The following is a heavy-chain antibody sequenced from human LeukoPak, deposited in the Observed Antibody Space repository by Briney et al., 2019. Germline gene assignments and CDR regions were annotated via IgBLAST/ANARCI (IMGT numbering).Heavy chain of an antibody. CDR2: INHSGST. Sequence: SETLSLTCAVYGGSFSGYYWSWIRQPPGKGLEWIGEINHSGSTNYNPSLKSQVTISVDTSKDQFSLKLSSVTAADTAVYYCARGDAFDIWGQGTMVTVSS. J-gene: IGHJ3*02. CDR3: ARGDAFDI. V-gene: IGHV4-34*01. CDR1: GGSFSGYY.